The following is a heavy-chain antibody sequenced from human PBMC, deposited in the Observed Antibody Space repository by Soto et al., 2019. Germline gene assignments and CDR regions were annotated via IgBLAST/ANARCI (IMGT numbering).Heavy chain of an antibody. D-gene: IGHD6-19*01. CDR1: GGSFSGYY. CDR2: INHSGST. CDR3: ARASGWFRCGMDL. V-gene: IGHV4-34*01. J-gene: IGHJ6*02. Sequence: QVQLQQWGAGLLKPSETLSHTCAVYGGSFSGYYWSWIRQPPGKGLEWIGEINHSGSTNYNPSLKSRVTISVDTSKNQFSLKLSSVPAADTAVYYCARASGWFRCGMDLWGQGTTVTVSS.